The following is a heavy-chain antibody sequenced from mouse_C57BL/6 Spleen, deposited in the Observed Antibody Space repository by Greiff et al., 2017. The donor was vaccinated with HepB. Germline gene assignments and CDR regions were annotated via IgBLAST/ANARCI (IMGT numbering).Heavy chain of an antibody. J-gene: IGHJ2*01. Sequence: EVMLVESGGGLVKPGGSLKLSCAASGFTFSSYAMSWVRQTPEKRLEWVATISDGGSYTYYPDNVKGRFTISRDNAKNNLYLQMSHLKSEDTAMYYCARDDDGPFDYWGQGTTLTVSS. CDR2: ISDGGSYT. CDR3: ARDDDGPFDY. CDR1: GFTFSSYA. V-gene: IGHV5-4*01. D-gene: IGHD2-3*01.